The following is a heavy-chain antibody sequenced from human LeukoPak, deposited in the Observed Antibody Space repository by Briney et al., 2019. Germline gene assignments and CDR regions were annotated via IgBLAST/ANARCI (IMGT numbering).Heavy chain of an antibody. CDR1: GFTFSSYS. Sequence: GSLRLSCAASGFTFSSYSMNWVRQAPGKGLEWVSSISSSSSYIYYADSVKGRFTISRDNAKNSLYLQMNSLRAEDTAVYYCAREPQEGYDILTGYYTYWGQGTLVTVSS. J-gene: IGHJ4*02. V-gene: IGHV3-21*01. D-gene: IGHD3-9*01. CDR2: ISSSSSYI. CDR3: AREPQEGYDILTGYYTY.